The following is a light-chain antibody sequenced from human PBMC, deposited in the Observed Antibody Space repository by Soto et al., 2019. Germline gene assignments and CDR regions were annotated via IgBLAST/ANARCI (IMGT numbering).Light chain of an antibody. J-gene: IGKJ4*01. CDR2: GAS. CDR3: QQLNSYPLT. V-gene: IGKV1-9*01. Sequence: IQLTQSPTSLSASVGDRVTITCRASQGISSYLAWYQQKPGKAPKLLIYGASTLQGGVPSRFSGSGSGTDFTLTVSSLQPEDFATYYCQQLNSYPLTFGGGTKV. CDR1: QGISSY.